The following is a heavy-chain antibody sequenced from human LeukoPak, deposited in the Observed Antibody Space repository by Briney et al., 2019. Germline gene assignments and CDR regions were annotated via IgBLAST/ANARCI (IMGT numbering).Heavy chain of an antibody. D-gene: IGHD2-21*02. CDR2: IKPDGSQI. J-gene: IGHJ4*02. CDR3: ARGSVTAITIDY. V-gene: IGHV3-7*04. Sequence: GGSLRLSCAASGFTFSSYWMTWVRQAPGKGLEWVANIKPDGSQIYYVDSVKGRFTISRDNAKNSLYLQMNSLRAEDTAVYYCARGSVTAITIDYWGQGTLVTVSS. CDR1: GFTFSSYW.